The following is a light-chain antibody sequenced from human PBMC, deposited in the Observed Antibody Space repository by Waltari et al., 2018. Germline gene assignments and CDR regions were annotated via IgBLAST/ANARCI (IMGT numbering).Light chain of an antibody. CDR3: QQYSTSPPYT. Sequence: ETVLTQSPGTLSLSPGERATLPCRASHSISGSYLAWYQQKPGQAPRLLIYGASSRATGIPDRFGGSGSGTDFTLTISRLEPEDFAVYYCQQYSTSPPYTFGQGTKLEIK. V-gene: IGKV3-20*01. CDR2: GAS. CDR1: HSISGSY. J-gene: IGKJ2*01.